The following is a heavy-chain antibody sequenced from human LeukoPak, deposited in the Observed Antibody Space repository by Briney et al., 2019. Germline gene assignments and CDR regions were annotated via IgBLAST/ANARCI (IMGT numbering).Heavy chain of an antibody. V-gene: IGHV4-61*02. CDR1: GGSISSGSYY. D-gene: IGHD6-19*01. Sequence: SQTLSLTCTVSGGSISSGSYYWSWIRQPAGKGLEWIERIYTSGSTNYNPSLKSRVPISVVTSKTHFSLKLSSVTAADTAVYYCAGGGWSQFDYWGQGTLVTVSS. CDR3: AGGGWSQFDY. CDR2: IYTSGST. J-gene: IGHJ4*02.